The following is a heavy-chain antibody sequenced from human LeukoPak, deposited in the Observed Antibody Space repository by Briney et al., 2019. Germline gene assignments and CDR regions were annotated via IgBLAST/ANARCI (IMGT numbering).Heavy chain of an antibody. D-gene: IGHD6-13*01. J-gene: IGHJ4*02. CDR1: GFTFSTYG. Sequence: PGGSLRLSCAASGFTFSTYGMSWVRQAPGKGLEWLSYISSSSSTIYYADSVEGRFIISRDNAKNLLYLQMNSLRAEDTALYYCAGGAKAAAGTVFDFWGQGTLVTVSS. CDR3: AGGAKAAAGTVFDF. V-gene: IGHV3-48*04. CDR2: ISSSSSTI.